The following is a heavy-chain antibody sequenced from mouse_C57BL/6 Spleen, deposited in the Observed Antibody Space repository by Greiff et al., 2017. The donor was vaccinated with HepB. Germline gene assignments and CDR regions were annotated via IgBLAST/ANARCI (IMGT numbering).Heavy chain of an antibody. CDR1: GYAFSSSW. J-gene: IGHJ2*01. V-gene: IGHV1-82*01. Sequence: QVQLQQSGPELVKPGASVKISCKASGYAFSSSWMNWVKQRPGKGLEWIGRIYPGDGDTNYNGKFKGKATLTADKSSSTAYMQLSSLTSEDSAVYFCAVTTVVAPDYFDYWGQGTTLTVSS. D-gene: IGHD1-1*01. CDR2: IYPGDGDT. CDR3: AVTTVVAPDYFDY.